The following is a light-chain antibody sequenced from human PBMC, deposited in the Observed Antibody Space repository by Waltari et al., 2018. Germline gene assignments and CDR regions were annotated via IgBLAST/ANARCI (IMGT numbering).Light chain of an antibody. Sequence: HSALTQPASVSGSPGQSITISCTGTSSDVGGYNYVSWYQQHPGKAPKPMIFDVSNRPAGVANRFSGPRSGTAASLTVSGLQAEDEADYYCSSYISSGTLELFGGGTILTVL. J-gene: IGLJ2*01. CDR2: DVS. CDR3: SSYISSGTLEL. V-gene: IGLV2-14*03. CDR1: SSDVGGYNY.